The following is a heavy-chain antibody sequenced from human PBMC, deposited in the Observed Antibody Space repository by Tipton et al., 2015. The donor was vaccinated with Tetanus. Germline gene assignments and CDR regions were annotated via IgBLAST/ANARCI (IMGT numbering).Heavy chain of an antibody. CDR3: ARLVEQWLVPEDY. J-gene: IGHJ4*02. D-gene: IGHD6-19*01. V-gene: IGHV1-18*01. CDR1: GYTFTNYG. Sequence: QLVQSGAEVKKPGASVKVSCKGSGYTFTNYGINWVRQAPGQGLEWMGWDSGYSGNTIYARKVQGRVTMATDTSTNTAYLELRSLRSDDTAVYFCARLVEQWLVPEDYWGQGTLVTVS. CDR2: DSGYSGNT.